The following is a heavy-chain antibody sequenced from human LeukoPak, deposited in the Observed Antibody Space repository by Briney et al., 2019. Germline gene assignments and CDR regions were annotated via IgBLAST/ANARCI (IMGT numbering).Heavy chain of an antibody. D-gene: IGHD2-15*01. CDR2: ISAYNGNT. CDR1: GYTFTSYG. J-gene: IGHJ4*02. Sequence: ASVKVSFKASGYTFTSYGISWVRQAPGQGLEWMGWISAYNGNTNYAQKLQGRVTMTTDTSTSTAYMELRSLRSDDTAVYYCARSEYCSGGSCYGANYFDYWGQGTLVTVSS. V-gene: IGHV1-18*01. CDR3: ARSEYCSGGSCYGANYFDY.